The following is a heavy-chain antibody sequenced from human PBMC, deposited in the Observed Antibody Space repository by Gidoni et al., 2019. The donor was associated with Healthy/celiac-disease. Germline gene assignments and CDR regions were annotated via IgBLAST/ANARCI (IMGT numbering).Heavy chain of an antibody. CDR3: AKDSELEPPFAFFDY. J-gene: IGHJ4*02. CDR1: GFTFSSYG. D-gene: IGHD1-1*01. V-gene: IGHV3-30*18. Sequence: QVQLVESGGGVVQPGRSLRLSCAASGFTFSSYGMHWVRQAPGKGLEWVAVISYDGSNKYYADSVKGRFTISRDNSKNTLYLQMNSLRAEDTAVYYCAKDSELEPPFAFFDYWGQGTLVTVSS. CDR2: ISYDGSNK.